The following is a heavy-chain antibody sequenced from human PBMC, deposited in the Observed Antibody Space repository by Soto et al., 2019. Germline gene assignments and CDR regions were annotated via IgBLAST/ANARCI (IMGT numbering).Heavy chain of an antibody. V-gene: IGHV3-7*05. CDR1: GFTFSSDW. J-gene: IGHJ4*02. CDR3: ARDLGLYDY. Sequence: PGGSLRLSCAASGFTFSSDWMSWVRQAPGKGLEWVANIKQDGSEKYYVDSVKGRFTISRDNAKNSLYPQMNSLRAEDTAVYYCARDLGLYDYWGQGTLVTVSS. D-gene: IGHD1-26*01. CDR2: IKQDGSEK.